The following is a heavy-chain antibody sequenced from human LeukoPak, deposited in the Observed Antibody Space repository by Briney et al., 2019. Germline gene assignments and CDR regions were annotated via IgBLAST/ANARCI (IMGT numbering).Heavy chain of an antibody. CDR3: ARGGVEAHSYESSGYWVY. CDR1: GGSISGYY. CDR2: IYNNGST. J-gene: IGHJ4*02. Sequence: PSETLSLTCTVSGGSISGYYWSWIRQTAGKGLEWIGRIYNNGSTNYNPSLKSRVTLSVDTSKNQFSLKLSSVTAADTAVYYCARGGVEAHSYESSGYWVYWGQGTLVTVSS. D-gene: IGHD3-22*01. V-gene: IGHV4-4*07.